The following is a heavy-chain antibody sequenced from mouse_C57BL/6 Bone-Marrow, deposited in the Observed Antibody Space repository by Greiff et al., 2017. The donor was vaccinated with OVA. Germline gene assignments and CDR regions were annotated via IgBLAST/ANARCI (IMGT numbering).Heavy chain of an antibody. D-gene: IGHD1-1*01. CDR1: GYTFTSYW. V-gene: IGHV1-55*01. CDR2: IYPGSGST. J-gene: IGHJ4*01. CDR3: ARRRIYYYGSSYYYYAMDY. Sequence: QVQLQQPGAELVKPGASVKMSCKASGYTFTSYWITWVKQRPGQGLEWIGDIYPGSGSTNYNEKFKSKATLTVDTSSSTAYMQLSSLTSEDSAVYYCARRRIYYYGSSYYYYAMDYWGQGTSVTVSS.